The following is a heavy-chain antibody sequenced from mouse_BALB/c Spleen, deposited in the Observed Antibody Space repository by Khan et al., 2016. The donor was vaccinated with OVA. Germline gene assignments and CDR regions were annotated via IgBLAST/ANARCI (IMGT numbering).Heavy chain of an antibody. CDR3: ASHLSGSLAY. CDR2: INSDGYYI. V-gene: IGHV5-6*01. Sequence: EVELVESGGDLVRPGGSLKLSCAASGFTFSAYGMSWVRQSPDKRLEWVATINSDGYYIYYPDSLKWRFIISRDNAKNTLYLQMRSLKAEDTAMYYCASHLSGSLAYWGQGTLVTVSA. CDR1: GFTFSAYG. J-gene: IGHJ3*01. D-gene: IGHD1-3*01.